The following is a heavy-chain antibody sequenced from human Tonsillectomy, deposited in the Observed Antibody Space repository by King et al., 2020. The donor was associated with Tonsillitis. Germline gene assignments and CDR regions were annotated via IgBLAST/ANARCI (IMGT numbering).Heavy chain of an antibody. CDR3: AEDQADYDYVWGSYRNPTAFDY. CDR1: GFTFSSYA. J-gene: IGHJ4*02. CDR2: ISGSGGST. V-gene: IGHV3-23*04. D-gene: IGHD3-16*02. Sequence: VQLVESGGGLVQPGGSLRLSCAASGFTFSSYAMSWVRQAPGKGLEWVSAISGSGGSTYYADSVKGRFTISRDNSKNTLYLQMNSLRAEDTAVYYCAEDQADYDYVWGSYRNPTAFDYWGQGTLVTVSS.